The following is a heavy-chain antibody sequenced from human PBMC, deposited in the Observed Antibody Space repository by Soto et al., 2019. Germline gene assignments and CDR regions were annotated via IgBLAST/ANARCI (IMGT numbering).Heavy chain of an antibody. CDR1: GFTFSSYA. CDR3: ARVREWELLGAFDI. D-gene: IGHD1-26*01. V-gene: IGHV3-30-3*01. Sequence: PGGSLRLCCAASGFTFSSYAMHWVRQAPGKGLEWVAVISYDGSNKYYADSVKGRFTISRDNSKNTLYLQMNSLRAEDTAVYYCARVREWELLGAFDIWGQGTMVTVSS. CDR2: ISYDGSNK. J-gene: IGHJ3*02.